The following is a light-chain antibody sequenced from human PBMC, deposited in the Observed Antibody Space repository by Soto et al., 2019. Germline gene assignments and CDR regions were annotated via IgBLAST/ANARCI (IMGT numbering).Light chain of an antibody. V-gene: IGKV1-27*01. CDR1: QGISNY. CDR3: QKYNCAPWT. J-gene: IGKJ1*01. Sequence: IKLAQSRSPLSASVEGRVTITCRASQGISNYLAWYQQKPGKVPKLLIYAASTLQSGVPSRFSGSGSGTDFTLTISCLQPEDVAPYYCQKYNCAPWTFGQGTKVDIK. CDR2: AAS.